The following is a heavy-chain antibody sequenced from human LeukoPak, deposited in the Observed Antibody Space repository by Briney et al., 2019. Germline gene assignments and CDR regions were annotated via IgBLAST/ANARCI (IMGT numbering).Heavy chain of an antibody. V-gene: IGHV4-34*01. J-gene: IGHJ4*02. CDR3: ARDEAAAGTPDY. D-gene: IGHD6-13*01. CDR2: IAHTGST. Sequence: PSETLSLTCAVYGGSFTGYYWTWIRQPPGKGLECIGEIAHTGSTNYNPSLKSRVTISMDTSRNEFSLQLTSLTAADTAVYYCARDEAAAGTPDYWGQGTLVTVSS. CDR1: GGSFTGYY.